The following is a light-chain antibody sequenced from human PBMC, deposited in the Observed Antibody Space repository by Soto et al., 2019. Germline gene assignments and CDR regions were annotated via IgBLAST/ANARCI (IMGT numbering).Light chain of an antibody. J-gene: IGLJ1*01. CDR2: ENN. CDR1: SSNIGKNY. CDR3: GAWAISLRAVYV. V-gene: IGLV1-51*02. Sequence: QSVLTQPPSVSAAPGQKVTISCSGSSSNIGKNYVSWYQQLPGTAPKLLIYENNKRPSGIPDRFSGSKSGTSATLGITGLQTGDEAENYCGAWAISLRAVYVFGTGTKVPVL.